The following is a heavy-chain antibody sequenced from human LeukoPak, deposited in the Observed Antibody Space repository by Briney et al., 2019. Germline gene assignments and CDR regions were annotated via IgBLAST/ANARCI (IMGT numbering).Heavy chain of an antibody. J-gene: IGHJ6*03. V-gene: IGHV4-34*01. CDR2: INHSGST. Sequence: SQTLSLTCAVYGGSFSGYYWSWVRQPPRKGREWIGEINHSGSTNYNPSLKSRVTISVDKSKIQFSLKLSSVTAADTAVYYCARARGYSYGYYYYYMDVWGKGTTVTVSS. CDR3: ARARGYSYGYYYYYMDV. D-gene: IGHD5-18*01. CDR1: GGSFSGYY.